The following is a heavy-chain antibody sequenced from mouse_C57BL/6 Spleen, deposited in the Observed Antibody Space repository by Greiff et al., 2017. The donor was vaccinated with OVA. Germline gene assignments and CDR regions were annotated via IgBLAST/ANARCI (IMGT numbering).Heavy chain of an antibody. D-gene: IGHD1-1*01. CDR1: GYSITSGYD. Sequence: EVQRVESGPGMVKPSQSLSLTCTVTGYSITSGYDWHWIRHFPGNKLEWMGYISYSGSTNYNPSLKSRISITHDTSKNHFFLKLNSVTTEDTATYYCARGLDYYGSSPLFAYWGQGTLVTVSA. CDR2: ISYSGST. V-gene: IGHV3-1*01. CDR3: ARGLDYYGSSPLFAY. J-gene: IGHJ3*01.